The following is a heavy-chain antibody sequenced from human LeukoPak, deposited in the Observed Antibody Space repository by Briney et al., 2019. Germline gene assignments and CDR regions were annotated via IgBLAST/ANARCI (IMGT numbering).Heavy chain of an antibody. CDR2: MYISGST. D-gene: IGHD1-26*01. CDR3: ARDYLVGAPLDS. V-gene: IGHV4-4*07. CDR1: GVSITNYY. J-gene: IGHJ4*02. Sequence: SETLSLTCTVSGVSITNYYWAWIRQPAGKGMEWIGRMYISGSTNYNPSLKSRVSISIDKTKNQSPLKLRSVTAADTAIYYCARDYLVGAPLDSWGQGTLVTVSS.